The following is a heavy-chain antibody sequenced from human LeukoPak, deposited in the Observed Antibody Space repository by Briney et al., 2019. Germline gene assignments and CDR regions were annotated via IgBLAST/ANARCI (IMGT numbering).Heavy chain of an antibody. Sequence: GASVRVSCKVSGYTLTELSMHWVRQAPGKGLEWMGGFDPEDGETIYAQKFQGRVTMTEDTSTDTAYMELSSLRSEDTAVYYCATLVVPAAPPPFDYWGQGTLVTVSS. J-gene: IGHJ4*02. CDR2: FDPEDGET. D-gene: IGHD2-2*01. V-gene: IGHV1-24*01. CDR3: ATLVVPAAPPPFDY. CDR1: GYTLTELS.